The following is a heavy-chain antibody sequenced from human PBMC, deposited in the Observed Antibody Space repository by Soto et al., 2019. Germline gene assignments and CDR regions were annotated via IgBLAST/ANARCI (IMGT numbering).Heavy chain of an antibody. J-gene: IGHJ6*04. Sequence: QVQLVESGGGVVQPGTSLRLSCAASGFTFSTYAMHWVRQAPGKGLEWVTVISYDGTNKYYADSVKGRFTISRDNSKNTLYVRMNSLRTGGQAVDYVARDGGSVWGEGTTVIVSS. V-gene: IGHV3-30*04. CDR1: GFTFSTYA. CDR3: ARDGGSV. CDR2: ISYDGTNK. D-gene: IGHD3-16*01.